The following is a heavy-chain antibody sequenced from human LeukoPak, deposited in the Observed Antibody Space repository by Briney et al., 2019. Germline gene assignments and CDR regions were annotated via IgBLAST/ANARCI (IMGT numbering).Heavy chain of an antibody. J-gene: IGHJ4*02. D-gene: IGHD3-22*01. Sequence: PGGSLRPSCAASGFTFSSYAMHWVRQAPGKGLEWVAVISYDGSNKYYADSVKGRFTISRDNSKNTLYLQMNSLRAEDTAVYYCAKDLSYYDSSGSFDYWGQGTLVTVSS. V-gene: IGHV3-30*01. CDR2: ISYDGSNK. CDR3: AKDLSYYDSSGSFDY. CDR1: GFTFSSYA.